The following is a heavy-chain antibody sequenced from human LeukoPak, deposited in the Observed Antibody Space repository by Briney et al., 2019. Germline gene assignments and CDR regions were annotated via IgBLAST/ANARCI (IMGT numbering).Heavy chain of an antibody. Sequence: PGGSLGLSCAASGFTFSDYIMNWVRQAPGKGLEWVSYISSSSNYIYYADSVKDRFTISRDNAKNSLYLQMNSLRAEDTAVYYCARECMDTTMVDAFDIWGQGTMVTVSS. J-gene: IGHJ3*02. CDR2: ISSSSNYI. D-gene: IGHD5-18*01. CDR3: ARECMDTTMVDAFDI. V-gene: IGHV3-21*01. CDR1: GFTFSDYI.